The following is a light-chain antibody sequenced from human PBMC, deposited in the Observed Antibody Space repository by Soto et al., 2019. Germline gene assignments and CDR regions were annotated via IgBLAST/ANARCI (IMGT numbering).Light chain of an antibody. V-gene: IGKV3-20*01. J-gene: IGKJ4*01. CDR1: QSVSSSY. CDR2: GAS. Sequence: EIVLTQSPGTLSLSPGERATLSCRASQSVSSSYLAWYQQKPGQAPRLLIYGASSRATGIPDRFSGSGSGTDFTLTISRLEPEDFAVYYCQQYGSSIVTFGGRTKVDIK. CDR3: QQYGSSIVT.